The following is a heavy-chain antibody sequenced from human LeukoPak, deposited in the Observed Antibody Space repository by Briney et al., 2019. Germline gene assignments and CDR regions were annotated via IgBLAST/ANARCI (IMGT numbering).Heavy chain of an antibody. CDR2: ISAYNGNT. D-gene: IGHD3-3*01. CDR3: ARHLEIFGVVTDPFDI. V-gene: IGHV1-18*01. CDR1: GYTFTSYG. Sequence: ASVKVSCKASGYTFTSYGISWVRQAPGQGLEWMGWISAYNGNTNYAQKLQGRVAMTTDTSTNTAYMELRSLRSDHTAVYYCARHLEIFGVVTDPFDIWGQGTMDTVPS. J-gene: IGHJ3*02.